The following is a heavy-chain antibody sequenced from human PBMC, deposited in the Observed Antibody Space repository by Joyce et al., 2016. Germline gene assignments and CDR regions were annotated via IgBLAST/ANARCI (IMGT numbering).Heavy chain of an antibody. CDR2: FVPMAATT. D-gene: IGHD3-3*01. Sequence: QVQLEQSGAEVKKPGSSVKVSCKTSGDIFNAYGINWVRQAPGQGLEWLGGFVPMAATTDYAQKFRGRLTISAHEPTSTVYMELSSLRSDDTGTYYCARGRGDDFWSGYYGSIDYWGQGTLVSVSS. V-gene: IGHV1-69*01. CDR1: GDIFNAYG. J-gene: IGHJ4*02. CDR3: ARGRGDDFWSGYYGSIDY.